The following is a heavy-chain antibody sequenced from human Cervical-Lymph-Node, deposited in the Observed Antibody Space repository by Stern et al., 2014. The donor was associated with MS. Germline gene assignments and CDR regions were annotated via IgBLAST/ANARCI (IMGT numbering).Heavy chain of an antibody. Sequence: QLVQSGSEVKRPGSSVKVSCKPSGDTFSSYALSWVRQAPGQGLEWVGGLIPFFGATRYGQKFQVRVTITPEESTGTAFMELSNLTSDDTAVYYCALRRSYYVYWGQGTLITVSS. CDR1: GDTFSSYA. CDR3: ALRRSYYVY. D-gene: IGHD4-11*01. J-gene: IGHJ4*02. V-gene: IGHV1-69*01. CDR2: LIPFFGAT.